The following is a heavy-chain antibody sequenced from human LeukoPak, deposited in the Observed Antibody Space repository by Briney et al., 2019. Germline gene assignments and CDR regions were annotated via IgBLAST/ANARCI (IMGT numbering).Heavy chain of an antibody. V-gene: IGHV4-34*01. J-gene: IGHJ4*02. CDR2: INHSGST. D-gene: IGHD3-22*01. CDR1: GGSFSAYY. CDR3: ARESGYYDSSGYYPLGQFDY. Sequence: SETLSLTCAVYGGSFSAYYWSWIRQSPGKGLEWIGEINHSGSTNYNPSLKSRVTISVDTSKNQFSLKLSSVTAADTAVYYCARESGYYDSSGYYPLGQFDYWGQGTLVTVSS.